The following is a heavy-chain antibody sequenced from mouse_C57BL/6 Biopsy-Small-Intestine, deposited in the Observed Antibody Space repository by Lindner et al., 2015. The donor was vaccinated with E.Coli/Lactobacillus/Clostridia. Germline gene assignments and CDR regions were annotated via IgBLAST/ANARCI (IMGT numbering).Heavy chain of an antibody. CDR2: INARAGNT. CDR3: ARTSGGVPVSYYNYYGMDV. D-gene: IGHD1-1*01. CDR1: GYTFTSYY. Sequence: SVKVSCKASGYTFTSYYMHWVRQAPGQGLEWMGIINARAGNTAYAQKFQGRVTMTRDTSTSTVYMELSSLRSEDTAIYYCARTSGGVPVSYYNYYGMDVWGQGTTVTVSS. V-gene: IGHV1-59*01. J-gene: IGHJ1*01.